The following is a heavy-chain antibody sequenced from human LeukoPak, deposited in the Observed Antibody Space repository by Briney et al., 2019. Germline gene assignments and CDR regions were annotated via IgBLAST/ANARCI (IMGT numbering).Heavy chain of an antibody. V-gene: IGHV1-2*06. D-gene: IGHD3-10*01. Sequence: ASVKVSCKASGYTFTGYYMHWVRQAPGQGLEWMGRINPNSGGTNYAQKFQGRVTMTRDTSNSTAYMELSRLRSDDTAVYYCARENMYYYGSGSRDYYYYMDVWGKGTTVTVSS. CDR3: ARENMYYYGSGSRDYYYYMDV. CDR1: GYTFTGYY. CDR2: INPNSGGT. J-gene: IGHJ6*03.